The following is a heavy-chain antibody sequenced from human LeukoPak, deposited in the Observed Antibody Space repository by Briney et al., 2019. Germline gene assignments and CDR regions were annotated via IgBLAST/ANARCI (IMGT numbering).Heavy chain of an antibody. CDR1: GGSFSGYY. Sequence: SETLSLTCAVYGGSFSGYYWSWIRQPPGKGLEWIGEINHSGSTNYNPSLKSRVTISVDTSKNQFSLKLSSVTAADTAVYYCARGRSKKFDPWGQGTLVTVSS. J-gene: IGHJ5*02. CDR2: INHSGST. V-gene: IGHV4-34*01. CDR3: ARGRSKKFDP. D-gene: IGHD6-13*01.